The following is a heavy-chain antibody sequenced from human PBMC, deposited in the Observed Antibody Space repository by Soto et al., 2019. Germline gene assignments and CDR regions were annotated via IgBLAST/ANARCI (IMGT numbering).Heavy chain of an antibody. CDR3: VLILVSAPPPKSILL. V-gene: IGHV1-3*01. CDR1: GYTFTSYG. Sequence: GASVKVSCKASGYTFTSYGIHWVRQAPGQRLEWMGWINAANGDTKYSPKFQGRVTITRDTSASTAYMELSSLRSEDTAVYYCVLILVSAPPPKSILLRGPATL. CDR2: INAANGDT. D-gene: IGHD2-15*01. J-gene: IGHJ4*03.